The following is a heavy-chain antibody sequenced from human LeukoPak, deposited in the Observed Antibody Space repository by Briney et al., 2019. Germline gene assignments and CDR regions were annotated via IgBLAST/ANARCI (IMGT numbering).Heavy chain of an antibody. Sequence: KPSETLSLTCSVSGGSIGSSSYYWGWIRQPPGKGLEWIGSIYYSGSTYYNPSLKSRLTIAADTSKNQFSLRLSSVTAAETAVYYCARTAGYCSGGTCVDSWGQGTLITVSS. J-gene: IGHJ4*02. D-gene: IGHD2-15*01. CDR3: ARTAGYCSGGTCVDS. CDR1: GGSIGSSSYY. V-gene: IGHV4-39*01. CDR2: IYYSGST.